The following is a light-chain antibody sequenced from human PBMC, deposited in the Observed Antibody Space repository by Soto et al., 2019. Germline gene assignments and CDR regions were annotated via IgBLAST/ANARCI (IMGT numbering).Light chain of an antibody. CDR1: SSDVGSYKY. Sequence: QSALTQPPSASGSPGQSVTISCTGTSSDVGSYKYVSWYQQHPGKAPKLMIFDVDKRPSGVPDRFSGSKSGNTASLTVSGLQAEDEGDYYCSSYVGGNNLVFGGGTKLTVL. CDR2: DVD. V-gene: IGLV2-8*01. CDR3: SSYVGGNNLV. J-gene: IGLJ3*02.